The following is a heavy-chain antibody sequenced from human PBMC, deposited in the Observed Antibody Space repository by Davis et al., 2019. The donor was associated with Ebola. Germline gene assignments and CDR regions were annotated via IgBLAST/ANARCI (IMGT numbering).Heavy chain of an antibody. D-gene: IGHD2-8*01. Sequence: PGGSLRLSCTASGFTSSCCAMNWVRQAPGKGLEWVSGIGSSSNGRHYADSVKGRFTISRDDSKNIVYLQMNSLRAEDTAVFYCAEGGTNNFLGANWGQGTLVTVSS. CDR1: GFTSSCCA. J-gene: IGHJ4*02. CDR3: AEGGTNNFLGAN. V-gene: IGHV3-23*05. CDR2: IGSSSNGR.